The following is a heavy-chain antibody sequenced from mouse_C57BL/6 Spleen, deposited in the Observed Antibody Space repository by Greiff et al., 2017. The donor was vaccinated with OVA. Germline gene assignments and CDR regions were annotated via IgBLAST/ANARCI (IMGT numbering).Heavy chain of an antibody. J-gene: IGHJ1*03. D-gene: IGHD2-4*01. CDR3: ARQGDYDVRDFDV. Sequence: EVQRVESGGDLVKPGGSLKLSCAASGFTFSSYGMSWVRQTPDKRLEWVATISCGGRYTYYPDSVQGRFTISRDNAKNTLYLQMSSLKSEDTAMYYCARQGDYDVRDFDVWGTGTTVTVSS. CDR1: GFTFSSYG. V-gene: IGHV5-6*01. CDR2: ISCGGRYT.